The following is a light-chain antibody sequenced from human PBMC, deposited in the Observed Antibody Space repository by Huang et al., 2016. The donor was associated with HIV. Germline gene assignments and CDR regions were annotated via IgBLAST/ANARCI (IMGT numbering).Light chain of an antibody. V-gene: IGKV3-15*01. CDR2: ETL. CDR1: QGIGNR. Sequence: ERVLTQSPGTLSVSPGERATLSCRTSQGIGNRLAWYQLKPGQAPRLLIYETLIRASDIPARFSGGGSEIDFTLTISGLQSEDSAVYYCQQYHEWPRTFGQGTKVEIK. J-gene: IGKJ2*01. CDR3: QQYHEWPRT.